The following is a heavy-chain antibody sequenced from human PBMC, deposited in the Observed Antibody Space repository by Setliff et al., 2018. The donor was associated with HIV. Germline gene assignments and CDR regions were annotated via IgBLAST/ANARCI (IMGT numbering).Heavy chain of an antibody. CDR1: GYTLGGNY. Sequence: ASVKVSCKASGYTLGGNYMHWVRQAPGQGLEWMGWMNPNSGNTGYAQKFQGRVTMTRDTSVSTAYMDLSRLRSEDTAVYYCGLATILGGAFDYWGQGTLVTVSS. CDR2: MNPNSGNT. V-gene: IGHV1-2*02. J-gene: IGHJ4*02. D-gene: IGHD5-12*01. CDR3: GLATILGGAFDY.